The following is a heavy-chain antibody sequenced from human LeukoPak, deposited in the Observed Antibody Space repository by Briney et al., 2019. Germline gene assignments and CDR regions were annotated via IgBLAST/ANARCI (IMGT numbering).Heavy chain of an antibody. CDR1: GFTFSSYA. CDR2: ISYDGSNK. Sequence: PGGSLRLSCAASGFTFSSYAMHWVRQAPGKGLEWVAVISYDGSNKYYADSVKGRFTISRDNSKNTLYLQMNSLRAEDTAVYSCARENDGDYYFDYWGQGTLVTVSS. J-gene: IGHJ4*02. CDR3: ARENDGDYYFDY. V-gene: IGHV3-30*04. D-gene: IGHD4-17*01.